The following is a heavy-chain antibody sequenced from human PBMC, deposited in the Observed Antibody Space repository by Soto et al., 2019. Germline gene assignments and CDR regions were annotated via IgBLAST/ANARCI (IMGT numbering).Heavy chain of an antibody. CDR3: SRGWGHFEY. CDR1: GFTVNNAF. V-gene: IGHV3-66*01. CDR2: IYGGGSI. J-gene: IGHJ4*02. D-gene: IGHD3-16*01. Sequence: EVQLEESGGGLVQPGGSLRLSCAASGFTVNNAFMSWVRQAPGKGLEWVSVIYGGGSIYYADSVKDRFTISRDNSKNTLYLQMNSLRAEDTAVYYCSRGWGHFEYWGQGTLVTVSS.